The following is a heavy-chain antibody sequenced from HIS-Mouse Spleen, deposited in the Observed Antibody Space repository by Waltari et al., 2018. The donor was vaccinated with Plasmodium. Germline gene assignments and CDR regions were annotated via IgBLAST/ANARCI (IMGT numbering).Heavy chain of an antibody. CDR1: GYTFSSYG. Sequence: QVQLVQSGAEGKRPGASVKVSCKASGYTFSSYGISWVRRAPGQGLEWMGWISGYNGNTNDARKVQGRVTMTTDTSTSTAYMELRSLRSDDTAVYYCARLLPWVHGHFDYWGQGTLVTVSS. CDR3: ARLLPWVHGHFDY. D-gene: IGHD1-26*01. J-gene: IGHJ4*02. CDR2: ISGYNGNT. V-gene: IGHV1-18*01.